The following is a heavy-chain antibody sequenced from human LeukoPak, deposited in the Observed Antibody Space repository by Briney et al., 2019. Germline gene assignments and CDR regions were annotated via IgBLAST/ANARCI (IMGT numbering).Heavy chain of an antibody. D-gene: IGHD3-10*01. CDR3: ARHDYYGSGSYYNPNYYYGMDV. V-gene: IGHV4-59*08. J-gene: IGHJ6*02. CDR2: IYYSGST. Sequence: SETLSLTCTVSGGSISSYYWSWIRQPPGKGLEWIGYIYYSGSTNYNPSLKSRVTISVDTSKNQFSLKLSSVTAADTAAYYCARHDYYGSGSYYNPNYYYGMDVWGQGTTVTVSS. CDR1: GGSISSYY.